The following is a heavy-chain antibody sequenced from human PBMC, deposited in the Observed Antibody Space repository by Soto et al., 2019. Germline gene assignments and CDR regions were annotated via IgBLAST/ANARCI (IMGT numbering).Heavy chain of an antibody. CDR1: GGSISSGGYS. J-gene: IGHJ6*02. V-gene: IGHV4-30-2*01. CDR2: ICHSGST. CDR3: ARGGPRGGMDV. D-gene: IGHD3-10*01. Sequence: SETLSLTCAVSGGSISSGGYSWSWIRQPPGKGLEWIGYICHSGSTYYNPSLKSRVTISVDRSKNQFSLKLSSVTAADTAVYYCARGGPRGGMDVWGQGTTVTVSS.